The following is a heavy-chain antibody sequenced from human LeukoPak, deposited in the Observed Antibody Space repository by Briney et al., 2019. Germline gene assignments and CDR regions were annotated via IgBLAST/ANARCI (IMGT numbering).Heavy chain of an antibody. V-gene: IGHV1-2*02. Sequence: ASVKVSCKSSGYTFTGYYMRWVRQAPGQGLEWMGWINLNSGGTNYAQKFQGRVTMTRDTSISTAYMELSRLRSDDTAVYYCARAGDYYDNWFDPWGQGILVTVSS. CDR2: INLNSGGT. CDR1: GYTFTGYY. D-gene: IGHD3-22*01. CDR3: ARAGDYYDNWFDP. J-gene: IGHJ5*02.